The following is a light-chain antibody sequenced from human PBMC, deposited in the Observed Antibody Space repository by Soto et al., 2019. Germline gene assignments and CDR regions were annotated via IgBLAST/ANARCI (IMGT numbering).Light chain of an antibody. V-gene: IGLV2-8*01. CDR1: STNIGVYHY. J-gene: IGLJ1*01. CDR2: DVS. CDR3: SSYAGTNNYV. Sequence: QSVLTQPPSASGSPGQRVTISCTGTSTNIGVYHYVPWYQQHPGTAPTLIIYDVSHRPSGVPDRFSGSTSGTTASLTVSGPQAEDEADYYCSSYAGTNNYVFGTGTKVTVL.